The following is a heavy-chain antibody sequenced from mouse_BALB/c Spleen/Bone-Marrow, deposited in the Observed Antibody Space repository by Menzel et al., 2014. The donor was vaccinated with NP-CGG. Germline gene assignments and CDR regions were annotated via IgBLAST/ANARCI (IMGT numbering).Heavy chain of an antibody. J-gene: IGHJ4*01. CDR2: INPYNGGT. CDR3: ATSGTRGNYAMDY. V-gene: IGHV1-18*01. D-gene: IGHD4-1*01. CDR1: GYSFTGYT. Sequence: EVKLMESGPELVKPGASMKISCKASGYSFTGYTMNWVKQSHGKNLEWIGLINPYNGGTRYNQKFKGKATLTIDKSSSAAYMELLSLTSEDSAVYYCATSGTRGNYAMDYWGQGTSVTVSS.